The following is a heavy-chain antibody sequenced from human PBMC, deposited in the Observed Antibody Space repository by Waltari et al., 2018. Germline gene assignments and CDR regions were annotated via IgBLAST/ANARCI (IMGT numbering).Heavy chain of an antibody. Sequence: QVQLVESGGGVVQPGRSLRLSCAASGFTFSSYGMHWVRQAPGKGLEWVAVIWYVGSNKYYADSVKGRFTISRDNSKNTLYLQMNSLRAEDTAVYYCARESVGRWWFDPWGQGTLVTVSS. J-gene: IGHJ5*02. CDR2: IWYVGSNK. V-gene: IGHV3-33*01. CDR3: ARESVGRWWFDP. D-gene: IGHD3-10*01. CDR1: GFTFSSYG.